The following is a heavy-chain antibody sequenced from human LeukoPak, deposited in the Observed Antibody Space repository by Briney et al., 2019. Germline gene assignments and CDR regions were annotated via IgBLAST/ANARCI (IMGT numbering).Heavy chain of an antibody. V-gene: IGHV4-61*01. CDR2: IYYSAST. D-gene: IGHD6-19*01. J-gene: IGHJ4*02. CDR1: GGSVSSGSYY. CDR3: ARGGYSSGWYVGRYYFDY. Sequence: SETLSLTCTVSGGSVSSGSYYWSWIRQPPGKGLEWIGYIYYSASTNYNPSLKSRVTISVDTSKNQFSLKLSSVTAADTAVYYCARGGYSSGWYVGRYYFDYWGQGTLVTVSS.